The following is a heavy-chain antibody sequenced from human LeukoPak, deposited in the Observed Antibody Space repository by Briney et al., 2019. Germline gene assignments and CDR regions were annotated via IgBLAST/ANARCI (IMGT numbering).Heavy chain of an antibody. J-gene: IGHJ4*02. D-gene: IGHD3-16*01. V-gene: IGHV3-53*01. CDR2: IYSGGSS. CDR3: ARLRLESAAPFDY. CDR1: GFTVSNNY. Sequence: GSLRLSCAASGFTVSNNYMSWVRQAPGKGLEWVSIIYSGGSSYYADSVRGRFTISRDNSKNTLFLQMNDLRAEDTAVYFCARLRLESAAPFDYWGQGTLVTVSS.